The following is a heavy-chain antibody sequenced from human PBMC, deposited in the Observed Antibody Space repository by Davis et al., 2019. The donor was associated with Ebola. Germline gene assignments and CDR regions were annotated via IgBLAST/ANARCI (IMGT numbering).Heavy chain of an antibody. CDR3: ARGAGYSSGWSGPLYYYYGMDV. D-gene: IGHD6-19*01. V-gene: IGHV4-34*01. Sequence: MPSETLSLTCTVSGGSISSYYWSWIRQPPGKGLEWIGEINHSGSTNYNPSLKSRVTISVDTSKNQFSLKLSSVTAADTAVYYCARGAGYSSGWSGPLYYYYGMDVWGQGTTVTVSS. CDR2: INHSGST. CDR1: GGSISSYY. J-gene: IGHJ6*02.